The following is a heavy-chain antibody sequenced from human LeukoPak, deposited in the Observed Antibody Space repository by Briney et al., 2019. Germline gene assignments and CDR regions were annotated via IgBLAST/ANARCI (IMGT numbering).Heavy chain of an antibody. Sequence: GASVKVSCKASGYTFTSYDINWVRQATGQGLEWMGWMNPNSGNTGYAQKFQGRVAMTRNTSISTAYMELSSLRSEDTAVYYCARQGGPVEALDVWGKGTTVTVSS. J-gene: IGHJ6*04. V-gene: IGHV1-8*01. D-gene: IGHD2-15*01. CDR2: MNPNSGNT. CDR3: ARQGGPVEALDV. CDR1: GYTFTSYD.